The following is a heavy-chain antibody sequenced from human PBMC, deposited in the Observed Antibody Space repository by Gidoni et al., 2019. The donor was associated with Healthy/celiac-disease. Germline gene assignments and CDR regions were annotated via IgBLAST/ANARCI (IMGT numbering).Heavy chain of an antibody. CDR1: GFTLRSYA. Sequence: EVQLVASGGGLVQPGGSLRLSCSPSGFTLRSYAMHWVRQAPGKGLEYVSSISSNGGSTYYADSVKGRFTISRDNSKNTLYLQMSSLRAEDTAVYYCVKHIVVVTTHAFDIWGQGTMVTVSS. CDR2: ISSNGGST. D-gene: IGHD2-21*02. J-gene: IGHJ3*02. CDR3: VKHIVVVTTHAFDI. V-gene: IGHV3-64D*06.